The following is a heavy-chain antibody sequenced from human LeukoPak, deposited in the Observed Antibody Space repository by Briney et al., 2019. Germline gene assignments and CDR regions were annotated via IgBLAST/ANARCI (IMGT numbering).Heavy chain of an antibody. CDR1: GYSFTSYW. J-gene: IGHJ2*01. CDR3: ARPNKQSPGILGGVWYFDL. D-gene: IGHD3-16*01. CDR2: IYPGDSDT. V-gene: IGHV5-51*01. Sequence: GESLKISCKGSGYSFTSYWIGWVSQMPGKGLEWMGIIYPGDSDTRYSPSFQGQVTISADKSISTAYLQWSSLKASDTSMYYCARPNKQSPGILGGVWYFDLWGRGTLVTVSS.